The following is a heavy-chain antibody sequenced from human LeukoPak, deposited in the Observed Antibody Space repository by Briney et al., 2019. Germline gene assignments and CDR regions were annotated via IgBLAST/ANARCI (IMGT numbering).Heavy chain of an antibody. J-gene: IGHJ4*02. V-gene: IGHV3-23*01. D-gene: IGHD5-12*01. CDR1: GFTFTTYG. CDR3: AKDRGIVATIWEFYFAY. CDR2: IGGSGTRT. Sequence: TGGSLRLSCSASGFTFTTYGMNWVRQAPGKGLEWVSGIGGSGTRTYYADSVKGRFTISRDNSKNTLYLQMNSLRAEDTALYYCAKDRGIVATIWEFYFAYWGQGTLVTVSS.